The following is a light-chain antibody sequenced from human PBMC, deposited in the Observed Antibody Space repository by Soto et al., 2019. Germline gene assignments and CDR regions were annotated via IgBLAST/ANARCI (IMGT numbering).Light chain of an antibody. Sequence: EIVLTQYPGTLSLSPGERATLSCRASQSVSSNFLAWYQQKPGQAPRLLIYGASSRAADIPDRFSGSGSGTDFTLTISRLEPEDFVVYYCQQYGSSPKTFGQGTKVEIK. J-gene: IGKJ1*01. CDR3: QQYGSSPKT. CDR1: QSVSSNF. V-gene: IGKV3-20*01. CDR2: GAS.